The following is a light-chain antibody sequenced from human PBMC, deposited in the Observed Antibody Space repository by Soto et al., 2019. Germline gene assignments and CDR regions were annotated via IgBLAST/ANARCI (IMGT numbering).Light chain of an antibody. J-gene: IGKJ5*01. V-gene: IGKV1-39*01. Sequence: DIQMTQSPSTLSASIGDRVTIACRASQSVSNWLAWYQQKPGKAPKLLIYAASSLQSGVPSRFSGSGSGTDFTLTISSLQPEDFATYYCQQSYSPPPVTFGQGTRLEIK. CDR1: QSVSNW. CDR2: AAS. CDR3: QQSYSPPPVT.